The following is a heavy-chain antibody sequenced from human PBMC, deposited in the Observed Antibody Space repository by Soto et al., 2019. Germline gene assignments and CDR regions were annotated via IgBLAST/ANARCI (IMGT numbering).Heavy chain of an antibody. J-gene: IGHJ6*02. CDR2: IYSGGST. CDR1: GFTVSSNY. CDR3: ARVSEYYYYGMDV. Sequence: EVQLVESGGGLVQPGGSLRLSCAASGFTVSSNYMSWVRQAPGKGLEWVSVIYSGGSTYYADSVKGRFTISRHNSKNTLYIQMNSLRAEDTAVYYCARVSEYYYYGMDVWGQGTTVTVSS. V-gene: IGHV3-53*04.